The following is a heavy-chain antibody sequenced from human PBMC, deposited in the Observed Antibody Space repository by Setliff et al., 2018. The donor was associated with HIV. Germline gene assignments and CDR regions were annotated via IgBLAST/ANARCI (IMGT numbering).Heavy chain of an antibody. D-gene: IGHD4-4*01. CDR3: ARERTTLTPHGLGYMDV. J-gene: IGHJ6*03. CDR1: GYTFTSYD. Sequence: ASVKVSCKASGYTFTSYDINWVRQAPGQGLEWMGIINPFGGTTTYAQKFQGRVTMTRDTSTSTVYMELTNLRSEDTAVYYCARERTTLTPHGLGYMDVWGKGTTVTVSS. CDR2: INPFGGTT. V-gene: IGHV1-46*01.